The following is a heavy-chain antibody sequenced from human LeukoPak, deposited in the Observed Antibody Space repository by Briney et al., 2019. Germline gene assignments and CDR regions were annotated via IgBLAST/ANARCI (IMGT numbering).Heavy chain of an antibody. CDR2: IYSGGST. Sequence: GESLRLSCAASGFTVSSNYMSWVRQAPGKGLEWVSVIYSGGSTYYADSVKGRFTISRDNSKNTLYLQMNSLRAEDTAVYYCATTVTSGTGDYWGQGTLVTVSS. V-gene: IGHV3-53*01. D-gene: IGHD4-17*01. CDR1: GFTVSSNY. J-gene: IGHJ4*02. CDR3: ATTVTSGTGDY.